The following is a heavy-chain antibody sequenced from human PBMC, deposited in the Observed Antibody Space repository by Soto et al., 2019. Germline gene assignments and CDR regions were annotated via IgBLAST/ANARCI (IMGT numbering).Heavy chain of an antibody. CDR1: GFAFSSYF. J-gene: IGHJ3*02. Sequence: XGSLTLSCAASGFAFSSYFRHWVRRAPGKGPEWVSAIGTGVDTYYADSVMGRFTISRDNAKKSLYLQMNSLIAEDMAVYYCARDQWEYYDYVWGSYRFYPLVVLGDAFGIWGQGTMVTVSS. CDR3: ARDQWEYYDYVWGSYRFYPLVVLGDAFGI. V-gene: IGHV3-13*01. D-gene: IGHD3-16*02. CDR2: IGTGVDT.